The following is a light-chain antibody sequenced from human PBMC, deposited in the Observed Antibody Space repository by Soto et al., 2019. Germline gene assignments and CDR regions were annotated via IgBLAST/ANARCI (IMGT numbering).Light chain of an antibody. CDR1: QSVSSGY. J-gene: IGKJ2*01. V-gene: IGKV3-20*01. CDR3: QQYGTSLYT. CDR2: GAS. Sequence: EIVLTQSPGTLSLSPGERATLSCRASQSVSSGYLGWYQQKPGQAPRLLLYGASSRATGIPDRFSGSGSGTDFTLTISRLEPEDVAVYDCQQYGTSLYTFGQGTKLEIK.